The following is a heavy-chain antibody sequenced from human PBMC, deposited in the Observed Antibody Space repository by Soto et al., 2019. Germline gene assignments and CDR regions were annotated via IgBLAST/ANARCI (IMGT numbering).Heavy chain of an antibody. CDR2: IRSKAYGGTT. J-gene: IGHJ6*02. V-gene: IGHV3-49*04. Sequence: QAGGSLRLSCTASGFTFGDYAMSWVRQAPGKGLEWVGFIRSKAYGGTTEYAASVKGRFTISRDDSKSIAYLQMNSLKTEDTAVYYCTRAPMVRGVIFQTRAIYYYGMDVWGQGTTVTVSS. D-gene: IGHD3-10*01. CDR1: GFTFGDYA. CDR3: TRAPMVRGVIFQTRAIYYYGMDV.